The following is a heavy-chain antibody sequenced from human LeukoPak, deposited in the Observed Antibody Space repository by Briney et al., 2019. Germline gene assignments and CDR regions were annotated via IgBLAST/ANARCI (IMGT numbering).Heavy chain of an antibody. CDR3: ARDRSDYMDV. V-gene: IGHV3-48*01. Sequence: AGGSLRLSCAASGFTFSSYSMNWVRQAPGKGLEWVSYISSSSSTIYYADSVKGRFTISRDNAKNSLYLQMNSLRAEDTAVYYCARDRSDYMDVWGKGTTVTVSS. CDR1: GFTFSSYS. CDR2: ISSSSSTI. D-gene: IGHD1-26*01. J-gene: IGHJ6*03.